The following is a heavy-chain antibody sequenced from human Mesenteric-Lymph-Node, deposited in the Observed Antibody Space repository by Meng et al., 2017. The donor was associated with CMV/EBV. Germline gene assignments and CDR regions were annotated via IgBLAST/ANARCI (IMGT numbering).Heavy chain of an antibody. V-gene: IGHV3-66*01. Sequence: GSLRLSCVASGFTVSSTYMSWLRQAPGKGLEWVSVIYSGGSTDYADSVKGRFTISRDISENTVNLQMNSLRVEDTAVYYCVRDEGQEWGQGTLVTVSS. CDR2: IYSGGST. J-gene: IGHJ4*02. CDR3: VRDEGQE. CDR1: GFTVSSTY.